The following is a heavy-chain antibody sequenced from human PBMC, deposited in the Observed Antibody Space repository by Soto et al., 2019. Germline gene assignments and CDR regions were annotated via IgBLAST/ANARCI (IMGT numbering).Heavy chain of an antibody. CDR3: ARGSSWPEYYFDY. J-gene: IGHJ4*02. V-gene: IGHV3-33*01. Sequence: GGSLRLSCAASGFTFSSYGMHWVRQAPGKGLEWVAVIWYDGSNKYYADSVKGRFTISRDNSKNTLYLQMNSLRAEDTAVYYCARGSSWPEYYFDYWGQGTLVTVSS. CDR1: GFTFSSYG. CDR2: IWYDGSNK. D-gene: IGHD6-6*01.